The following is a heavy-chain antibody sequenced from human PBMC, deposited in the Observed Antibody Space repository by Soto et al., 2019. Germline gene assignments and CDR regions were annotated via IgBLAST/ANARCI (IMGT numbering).Heavy chain of an antibody. CDR2: INAGNGNT. CDR3: ASSYCSGGSCYDYYYGMDV. D-gene: IGHD2-15*01. V-gene: IGHV1-3*01. J-gene: IGHJ6*02. CDR1: EYTFTNYA. Sequence: ASVKVSCKASEYTFTNYALHWVRQAPGQRLEWMGWINAGNGNTKYSQKFQGRVTITRDTSASTAYMELSSLRSEDTAVYYCASSYCSGGSCYDYYYGMDVWGQGTTVTVSS.